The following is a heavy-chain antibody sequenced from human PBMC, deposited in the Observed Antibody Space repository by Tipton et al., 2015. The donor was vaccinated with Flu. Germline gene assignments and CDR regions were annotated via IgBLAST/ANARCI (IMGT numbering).Heavy chain of an antibody. CDR3: AREWGDAFDI. CDR1: GGSISSHY. Sequence: GLVKPSETLSLTCTVSGGSISSHYWSWIRQPPGKGLEWIGYIYYSGSISYNPSLKSRVTISVDTSKNQFSLKLSSLTAADTAVYYCAREWGDAFDIWGQGTMVTVSS. D-gene: IGHD3-16*01. CDR2: IYYSGSI. J-gene: IGHJ3*02. V-gene: IGHV4-59*11.